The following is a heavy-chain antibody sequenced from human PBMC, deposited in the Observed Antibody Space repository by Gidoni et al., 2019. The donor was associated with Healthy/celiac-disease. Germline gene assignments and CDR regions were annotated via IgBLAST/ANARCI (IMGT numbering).Heavy chain of an antibody. J-gene: IGHJ6*02. CDR3: TRDRWDIVVVPAAIAYYYYGMDV. CDR1: GFTFGDYA. CDR2: IRSKADGGTT. Sequence: EVQLVESGGGLVKPGRSLRLSCTASGFTFGDYAMSWFRQAPGKGLEWVGFIRSKADGGTTEYAASVKGRFTISRDDSKSIAYLQMNSLKTEDTAVYYCTRDRWDIVVVPAAIAYYYYGMDVWGQGTTVTVSS. V-gene: IGHV3-49*05. D-gene: IGHD2-2*02.